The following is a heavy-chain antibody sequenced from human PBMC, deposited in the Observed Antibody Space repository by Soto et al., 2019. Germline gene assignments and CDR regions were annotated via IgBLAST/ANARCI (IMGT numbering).Heavy chain of an antibody. CDR2: IYYSGST. CDR1: GGSISSGGYY. V-gene: IGHV4-31*03. J-gene: IGHJ4*02. Sequence: PSETLSLTCTFSGGSISSGGYYCSWIRQHPWKGLEWIGYIYYSGSTYYNPSLKSRVTISVDTSKNQFSLKLSSVTAADTAVYYCARVNIVVVPAANDTHFDYLGQGTLVIVS. D-gene: IGHD2-2*01. CDR3: ARVNIVVVPAANDTHFDY.